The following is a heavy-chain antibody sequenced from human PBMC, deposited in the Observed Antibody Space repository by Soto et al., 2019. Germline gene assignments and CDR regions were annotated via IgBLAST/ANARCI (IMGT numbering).Heavy chain of an antibody. Sequence: EVQLLESGGGLVQPGGSLRLSCAASGFTFITYAMTWVRQAPGKGLEWVSAITGSGGYTFYADSVKGRFTVSRDNSKNPLYLQMNSLRAEDTAVYYCAKGSVTTGGVFDYWGQGTLVTVSS. V-gene: IGHV3-23*01. D-gene: IGHD4-17*01. CDR2: ITGSGGYT. CDR3: AKGSVTTGGVFDY. CDR1: GFTFITYA. J-gene: IGHJ4*02.